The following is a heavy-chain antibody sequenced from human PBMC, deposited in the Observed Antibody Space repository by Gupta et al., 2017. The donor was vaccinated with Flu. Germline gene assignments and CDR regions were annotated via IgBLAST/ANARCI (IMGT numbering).Heavy chain of an antibody. Sequence: EVQLVESGGGLVQAGGSLRLSCEASAFTFSSYEFSWVRQAPGKGLEWVSYISSSYVTYYSDSVKGRFTISRDNAKNSVYLQMNSLTAEDTAFYYCARGHWDSWGQGTLVTVSS. V-gene: IGHV3-48*03. CDR1: AFTFSSYE. J-gene: IGHJ4*02. CDR3: ARGHWDS. CDR2: ISSSYVT.